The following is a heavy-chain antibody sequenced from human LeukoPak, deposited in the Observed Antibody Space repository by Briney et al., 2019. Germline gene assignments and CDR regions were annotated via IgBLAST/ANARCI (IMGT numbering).Heavy chain of an antibody. Sequence: ASVKVSCKTSGYTFTMYYINWMRQAPGQGLEWMGVINPSGGTTDYAQKFQGKVTMTRDTSTNTVYMELHSLRSDDTAVYYCASAHCSGGSCYLAVGPDDYWGQGTLVTVSS. J-gene: IGHJ4*02. CDR1: GYTFTMYY. CDR3: ASAHCSGGSCYLAVGPDDY. CDR2: INPSGGTT. V-gene: IGHV1-46*01. D-gene: IGHD2-15*01.